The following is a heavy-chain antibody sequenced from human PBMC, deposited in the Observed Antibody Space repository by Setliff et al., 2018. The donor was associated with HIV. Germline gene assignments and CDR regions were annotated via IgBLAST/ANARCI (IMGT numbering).Heavy chain of an antibody. CDR2: IYAAGST. Sequence: GGSLRLSCAASGFSVSSNYMSWVRQAPGKGLEWVSVIYAAGSTYYADSVKGRFTISRHNSENTLYLQLNSLRAEDTAVYYCARVSKSSPDAFDIWGQGT. D-gene: IGHD6-13*01. V-gene: IGHV3-53*04. CDR3: ARVSKSSPDAFDI. CDR1: GFSVSSNY. J-gene: IGHJ3*02.